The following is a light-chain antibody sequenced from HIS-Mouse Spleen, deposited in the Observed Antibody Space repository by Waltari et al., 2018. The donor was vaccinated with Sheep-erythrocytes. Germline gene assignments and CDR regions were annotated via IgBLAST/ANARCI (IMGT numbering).Light chain of an antibody. J-gene: IGLJ1*01. CDR3: SSYTSSSTLV. V-gene: IGLV2-11*01. Sequence: QSALTQPRSVSGSPGQSVTISCTGTSRDVGGYNYVSWYQQHPGKAPKLMIYDVSKRPLGVPDRFSGSKSGNTASLTISGLQAEDEADYYCSSYTSSSTLVFGTGTKVTVL. CDR2: DVS. CDR1: SRDVGGYNY.